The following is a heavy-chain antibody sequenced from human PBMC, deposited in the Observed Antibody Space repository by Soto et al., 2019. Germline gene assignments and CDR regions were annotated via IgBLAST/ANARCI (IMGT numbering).Heavy chain of an antibody. D-gene: IGHD3-22*01. CDR2: INHSGST. Sequence: QVQLQQWGAGLLKPSETLSLTCAVYGGSFSGYYWSWIRQPPGKGLEWIGEINHSGSTNYNPSLKSRVTISVDTSKNRFSLKLSSVTAADTAVYYCARDTYYYDSSGYWRGLWDYWGQGTLVTVSS. V-gene: IGHV4-34*01. J-gene: IGHJ4*02. CDR1: GGSFSGYY. CDR3: ARDTYYYDSSGYWRGLWDY.